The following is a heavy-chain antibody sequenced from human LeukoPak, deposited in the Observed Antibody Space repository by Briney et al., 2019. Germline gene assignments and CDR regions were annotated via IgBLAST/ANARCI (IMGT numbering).Heavy chain of an antibody. CDR3: ARDLPIFLAVAGIYSSFDY. D-gene: IGHD6-19*01. J-gene: IGHJ4*02. Sequence: GASVKVSCKASGYTFTSYDINWVRQAPGQGLEWMGWINPNSGGTNYAQKFQGRVTMTRDTSISTAYMELSRLRSDDTAVYYCARDLPIFLAVAGIYSSFDYWGQGTLVTVSS. CDR1: GYTFTSYD. CDR2: INPNSGGT. V-gene: IGHV1-2*02.